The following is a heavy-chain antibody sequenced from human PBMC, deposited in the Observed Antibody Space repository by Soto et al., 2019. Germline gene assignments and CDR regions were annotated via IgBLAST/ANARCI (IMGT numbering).Heavy chain of an antibody. V-gene: IGHV3-23*01. CDR3: AQVGYYDSSGYYYVHDD. D-gene: IGHD3-22*01. Sequence: GGSLRLSCAASGFTFSNYDMCWVRQAPGKGLEWVSGISSSGGSTYYADSVKGRFTISRDNFKNTLHLQMNSLRAEDTAVYYCAQVGYYDSSGYYYVHDDWGQGTLVTVSS. CDR2: ISSSGGST. CDR1: GFTFSNYD. J-gene: IGHJ4*02.